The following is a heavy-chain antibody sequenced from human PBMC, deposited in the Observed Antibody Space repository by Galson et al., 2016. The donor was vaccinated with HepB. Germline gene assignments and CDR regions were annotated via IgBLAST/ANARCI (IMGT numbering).Heavy chain of an antibody. Sequence: SLRLSCAASGFTFSSYSMNWVRQAPGKGLEWVSSISSSSTYIYYADSLKGRFTISRDNAKNSLYLQMSGLSAEDTAVYYCARAYGEYGTGWYFDLWGRGTLVTVSS. CDR3: ARAYGEYGTGWYFDL. J-gene: IGHJ2*01. CDR1: GFTFSSYS. V-gene: IGHV3-21*01. CDR2: ISSSSTYI. D-gene: IGHD4-17*01.